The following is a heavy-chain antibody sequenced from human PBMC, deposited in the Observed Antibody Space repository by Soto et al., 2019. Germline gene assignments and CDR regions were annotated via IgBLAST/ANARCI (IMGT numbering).Heavy chain of an antibody. V-gene: IGHV1-46*01. CDR3: ARSSGGNFGIIIEGSNWFDP. J-gene: IGHJ5*02. CDR2: INPHGGST. D-gene: IGHD3-3*01. Sequence: ASVKVSCKATGDTFTSYYLNWVRQAPGQGLEWMGVINPHGGSTKYAQKFQGRITMTRDTSRSTVYMELSSLRSDDTAIYYCARSSGGNFGIIIEGSNWFDPWGQGTLVTVSS. CDR1: GDTFTSYY.